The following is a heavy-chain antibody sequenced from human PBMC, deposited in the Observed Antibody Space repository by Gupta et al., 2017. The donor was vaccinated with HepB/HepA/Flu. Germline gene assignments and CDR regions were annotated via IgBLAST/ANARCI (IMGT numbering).Heavy chain of an antibody. D-gene: IGHD2-15*01. Sequence: QVQLVESGGGVVQPGRSLRLSCAASGFTFSRHAVHWGRQAQDQGLEWVATIIYDEANEYYADSVQGRFTLSRDNSKNTVYLQMNSLTPEDTAVYFCARGGYCSRGSCYYSYGMDVWGQGTTVTVSS. CDR3: ARGGYCSRGSCYYSYGMDV. V-gene: IGHV3-30-3*01. J-gene: IGHJ6*02. CDR1: GFTFSRHA. CDR2: IIYDEANE.